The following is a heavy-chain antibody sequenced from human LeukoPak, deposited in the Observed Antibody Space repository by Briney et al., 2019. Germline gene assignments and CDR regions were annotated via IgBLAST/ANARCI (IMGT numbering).Heavy chain of an antibody. J-gene: IGHJ4*02. CDR3: AREDTFIRGIIGDY. Sequence: ASVKVSCKSSGYTITDYDIYWVRQAPGQGLECIGRINPRSGDTLSAQKFQGRVTMTTDTSMNVAYMELSSLRFDDTAIYYCAREDTFIRGIIGDYWGQGTLVSVSS. V-gene: IGHV1-2*06. CDR1: GYTITDYD. D-gene: IGHD3-10*01. CDR2: INPRSGDT.